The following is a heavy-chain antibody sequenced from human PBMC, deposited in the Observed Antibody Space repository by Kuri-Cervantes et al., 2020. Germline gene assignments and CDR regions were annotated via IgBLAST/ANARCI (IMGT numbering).Heavy chain of an antibody. J-gene: IGHJ4*02. CDR2: INPSDGSP. Sequence: ASVKVSCKASGYTFTGYYMHWVRQAPGQGLEWMGIINPSDGSPNYAQIFQGRVTMTRDTSTSTVYMELSSLRSEDTAVYYCARDEITMVRGVISGTRTYNYWGQGTLVTVSS. V-gene: IGHV1-46*01. D-gene: IGHD3-10*01. CDR3: ARDEITMVRGVISGTRTYNY. CDR1: GYTFTGYY.